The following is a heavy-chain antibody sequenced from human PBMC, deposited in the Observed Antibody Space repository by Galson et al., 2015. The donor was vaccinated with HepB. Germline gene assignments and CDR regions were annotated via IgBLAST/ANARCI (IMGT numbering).Heavy chain of an antibody. CDR2: ITPHSGGT. CDR3: ARGDQQLVRAIDF. J-gene: IGHJ4*02. CDR1: GFTFTGYY. Sequence: SVKVSCKASGFTFTGYYIHWVRQAPGQGLEWMGWITPHSGGTNYAQRFQGRLSLTRDTSIATAYLSLTNETPDDAAVYYCARGDQQLVRAIDFWGQGTLVTVSS. V-gene: IGHV1-2*02. D-gene: IGHD1-1*01.